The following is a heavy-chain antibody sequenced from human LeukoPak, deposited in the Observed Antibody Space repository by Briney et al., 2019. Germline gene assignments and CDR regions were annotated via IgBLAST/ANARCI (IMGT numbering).Heavy chain of an antibody. J-gene: IGHJ4*02. CDR3: ARRSSGSPPYYFGY. V-gene: IGHV3-74*01. D-gene: IGHD1-26*01. CDR2: INSDGSST. Sequence: GGSLRLSCAASGFTFGTSWMYWVRHAPGKGLVWVSRINSDGSSTSYADSVKGRFTISRDNAKNTLYLQMNSLRAEDTAVYYCARRSSGSPPYYFGYWGQGTLVTVSS. CDR1: GFTFGTSW.